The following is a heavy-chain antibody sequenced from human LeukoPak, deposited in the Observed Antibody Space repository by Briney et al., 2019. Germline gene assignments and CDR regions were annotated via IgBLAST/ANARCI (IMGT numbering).Heavy chain of an antibody. CDR3: ARGRTTTTVAYFDS. J-gene: IGHJ4*02. CDR2: INPSGGNT. CDR1: GYTFTRYY. D-gene: IGHD4-23*01. Sequence: ASEKVSCKASGYTFTRYYMHWVRQAPGQRLEWMGIINPSGGNTNYAQKFQGRVTMTRDMSTSTVYMELSSLRSEDTAVYYCARGRTTTTVAYFDSWGQGTLVTLSS. V-gene: IGHV1-46*01.